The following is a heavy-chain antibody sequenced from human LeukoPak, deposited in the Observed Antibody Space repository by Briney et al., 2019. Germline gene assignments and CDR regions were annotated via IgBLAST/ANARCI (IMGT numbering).Heavy chain of an antibody. J-gene: IGHJ4*02. CDR1: GYTFSSYA. D-gene: IGHD2-21*02. CDR2: ISGSGGST. CDR3: AKDPAYCGGDCYPGPLDY. V-gene: IGHV3-23*01. Sequence: GASVKVSCKASGYTFSSYAMSWVRQAPGKGLEWVSAISGSGGSTYYADSVKGRFTISRDNSKNTLYLQMNSLRAEDTAVYYCAKDPAYCGGDCYPGPLDYWGQGTLVTVSS.